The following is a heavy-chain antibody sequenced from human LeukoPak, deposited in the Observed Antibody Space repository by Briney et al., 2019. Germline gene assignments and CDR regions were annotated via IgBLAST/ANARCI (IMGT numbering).Heavy chain of an antibody. V-gene: IGHV3-23*01. CDR2: ISNDGGGT. CDR1: GFIFNNFG. D-gene: IGHD3-22*01. J-gene: IGHJ5*02. CDR3: AKGSSGYFADL. Sequence: GGSLRLSCTASGFIFNNFGLMWVRQAPGKGLEWVSAISNDGGGTTYADFVKGRFTISRDNSKNTLFLQVNSLRAEDTPLYYCAKGSSGYFADLWGQGTLVTVSS.